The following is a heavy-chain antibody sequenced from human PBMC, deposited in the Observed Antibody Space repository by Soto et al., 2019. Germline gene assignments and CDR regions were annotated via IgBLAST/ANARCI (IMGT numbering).Heavy chain of an antibody. J-gene: IGHJ4*02. V-gene: IGHV4-31*03. D-gene: IGHD6-13*01. CDR2: IYYNGYT. CDR3: ARALAGTRNGAHFEY. Sequence: QVQLQESGPGLVKPSQTLSLTCTVSGASTSTGGYYWTWILQHPGKVPEWIVYIYYNGYTYYNPALQSRLTISLDSSKNQFSLKLSSVTAADTAVYYCARALAGTRNGAHFEYWGQGTLVTVSS. CDR1: GASTSTGGYY.